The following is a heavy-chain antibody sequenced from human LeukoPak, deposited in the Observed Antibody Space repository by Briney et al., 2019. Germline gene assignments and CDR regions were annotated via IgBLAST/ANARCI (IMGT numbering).Heavy chain of an antibody. CDR1: GFTFSSYA. D-gene: IGHD2-15*01. CDR2: ISSNGGST. Sequence: GGSLRLSCSASGFTFSSYAMHWVRQAPGKGLEYVSAISSNGGSTYYADSVKGRFTISRDNSKNTLYLQMSSMRAEDTAVYYCVKDQDIVVVVAAPEGYGMNVWGQGTTVTVS. CDR3: VKDQDIVVVVAAPEGYGMNV. V-gene: IGHV3-64D*06. J-gene: IGHJ6*02.